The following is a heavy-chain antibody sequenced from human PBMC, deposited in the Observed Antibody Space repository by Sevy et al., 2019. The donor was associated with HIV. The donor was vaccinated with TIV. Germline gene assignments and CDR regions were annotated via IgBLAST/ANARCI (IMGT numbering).Heavy chain of an antibody. CDR1: GGSISSSRYY. CDR2: IYYSGST. Sequence: SETLSLTCTVSGGSISSSRYYWGWIRQPPGKGLEWIGSIYYSGSTYYNPSLKSRVTISVDTSKNQFSLKLSSVTAADTAVYYCADVDGEFVDYWGQGTLVTVSS. CDR3: ADVDGEFVDY. V-gene: IGHV4-39*01. D-gene: IGHD3-10*01. J-gene: IGHJ4*02.